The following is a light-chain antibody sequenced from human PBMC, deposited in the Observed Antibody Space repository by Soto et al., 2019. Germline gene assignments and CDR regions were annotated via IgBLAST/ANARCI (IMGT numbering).Light chain of an antibody. V-gene: IGKV3-20*01. CDR1: QSVNSNY. Sequence: EIVLMQSPGTLSLSPGEGATLSCRASQSVNSNYLAWYQQKPGQAPTVIIFATSRRATGVPDRFSGSGSGTDFTLTISRLEPDDFAVYYCQQYGSSQFTFGPGTKVNIK. CDR3: QQYGSSQFT. CDR2: ATS. J-gene: IGKJ3*01.